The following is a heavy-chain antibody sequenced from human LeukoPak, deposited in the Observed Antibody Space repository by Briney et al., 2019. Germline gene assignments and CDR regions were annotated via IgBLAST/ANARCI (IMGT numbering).Heavy chain of an antibody. J-gene: IGHJ4*02. CDR2: IIPIFGTA. CDR3: ARDYHDSSGYYYGGYFDY. D-gene: IGHD3-22*01. CDR1: GYTFTGYY. Sequence: ASVKVSCKASGYTFTGYYMHWVRQAPGQGLEWMGGIIPIFGTANYAQKFQGRVTITTDESTSTAYMELSSLRSEDTAVYYCARDYHDSSGYYYGGYFDYWGQGTLVTVSS. V-gene: IGHV1-69*05.